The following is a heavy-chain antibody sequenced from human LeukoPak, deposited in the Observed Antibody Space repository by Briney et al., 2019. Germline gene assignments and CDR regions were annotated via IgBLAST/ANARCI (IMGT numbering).Heavy chain of an antibody. J-gene: IGHJ4*02. V-gene: IGHV3-73*01. D-gene: IGHD3-10*01. CDR1: GFTFSGSA. CDR3: TSLAYGSGSYYIAGYY. CDR2: IRSKANSYAT. Sequence: GGSLKLSCAASGFTFSGSAMHWVRQASGKGLEWVGRIRSKANSYATAYAASVKGRFTISRDDSKNTAYLQMNSLKTEDTAVYYCTSLAYGSGSYYIAGYYWGQGTLVTVSS.